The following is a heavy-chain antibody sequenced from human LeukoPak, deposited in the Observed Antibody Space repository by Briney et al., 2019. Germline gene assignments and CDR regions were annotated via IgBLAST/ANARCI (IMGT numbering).Heavy chain of an antibody. Sequence: PGGSLRLSCAASGFTFSSYGMHWVRQAPGKGLEWVAVISYDGSNKYYADSVKGRFTISRDNSKNTLYLQMNSLRAEDTAVYYCAEDLLRVRFGELFRTPFDYWGQGTLVTVSS. D-gene: IGHD3-10*01. CDR2: ISYDGSNK. CDR3: AEDLLRVRFGELFRTPFDY. CDR1: GFTFSSYG. J-gene: IGHJ4*02. V-gene: IGHV3-30*18.